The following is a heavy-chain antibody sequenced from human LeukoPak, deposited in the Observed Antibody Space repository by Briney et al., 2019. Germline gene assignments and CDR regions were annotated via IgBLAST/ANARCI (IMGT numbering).Heavy chain of an antibody. D-gene: IGHD2-15*01. CDR1: GFTFSTYS. CDR2: ISSTSTYI. Sequence: GGSLRLSCAASGFTFSTYSMNWVRQAPGKGLEWVSSISSTSTYIYYADSVKGRFTVSRDNVKNSLCLQMNSLRAEDTALYYCAGAPSDRTNYMDVWGKGTTVTVSS. CDR3: AGAPSDRTNYMDV. V-gene: IGHV3-21*01. J-gene: IGHJ6*03.